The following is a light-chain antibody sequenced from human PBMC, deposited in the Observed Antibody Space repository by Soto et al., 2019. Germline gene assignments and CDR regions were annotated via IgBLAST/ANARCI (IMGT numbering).Light chain of an antibody. J-gene: IGKJ4*01. V-gene: IGKV3D-7*01. CDR1: QSVSGSY. Sequence: EVVLTQSPVTLSLSPGERATLSCRAFQSVSGSYLAWYQQKPGQAPRLLIFGASSRATGIPARFSGSGSGTEFNLTISSLQSEDFAVYFCQQYDDWLRLTFGGGTKVDIK. CDR2: GAS. CDR3: QQYDDWLRLT.